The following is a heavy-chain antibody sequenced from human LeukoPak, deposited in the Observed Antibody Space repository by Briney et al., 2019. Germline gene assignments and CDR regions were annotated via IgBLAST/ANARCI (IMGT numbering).Heavy chain of an antibody. CDR1: GGSISTYY. CDR3: AKSNGYGLIDI. J-gene: IGHJ3*02. D-gene: IGHD3-22*01. V-gene: IGHV4-59*12. Sequence: PSETLSLTCTVSGGSISTYYWSWIRQPPGKGLEWIGYIYYSGNTNYNPSLKSRVTMSVDTSKNQFSLKLNSVTAADTAVYYCAKSNGYGLIDIWGQGTMVTVSS. CDR2: IYYSGNT.